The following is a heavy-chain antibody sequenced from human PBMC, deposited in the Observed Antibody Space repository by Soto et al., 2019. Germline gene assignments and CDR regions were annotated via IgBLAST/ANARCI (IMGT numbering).Heavy chain of an antibody. D-gene: IGHD1-7*01. V-gene: IGHV1-2*04. CDR1: GYTFTGYY. Sequence: ASVKVSCKASGYTFTGYYMHWVRQAPGQGLEWMGWINPNSGGTNYAQKFQGWVTMTRDTSISTAYMELSRLRSDDTAVYYCARGTGTTPPYYYLDVWGKGTTVTVSS. CDR3: ARGTGTTPPYYYLDV. J-gene: IGHJ6*03. CDR2: INPNSGGT.